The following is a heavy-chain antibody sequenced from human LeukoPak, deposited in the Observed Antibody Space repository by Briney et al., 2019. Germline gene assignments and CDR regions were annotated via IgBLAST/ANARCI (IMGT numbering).Heavy chain of an antibody. J-gene: IGHJ4*02. CDR2: IYYSGST. V-gene: IGHV4-61*01. Sequence: SETLSLTCTVSGGSVSSGSYYWSWIRQPPGKGLGWIGYIYYSGSTNYNPSLKSRVTISVDTSKNQFSLKLSSVTAADTAVYYCARGSRYYGSGSYYSYWGQGTLVTASS. CDR3: ARGSRYYGSGSYYSY. D-gene: IGHD3-10*01. CDR1: GGSVSSGSYY.